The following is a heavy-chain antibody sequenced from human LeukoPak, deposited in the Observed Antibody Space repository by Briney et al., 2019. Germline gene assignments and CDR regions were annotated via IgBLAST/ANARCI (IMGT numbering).Heavy chain of an antibody. CDR2: IYYSGST. J-gene: IGHJ5*02. CDR1: GGSISSSSYY. Sequence: PSETLSLTCTGSGGSISSSSYYWGWIRQPPGKGLEGIGSIYYSGSTYYNPSLKSRVTISVDTSKNQFSLKLSSVTAADTAVYYCARDGGVLEWLLYSWFDPWGQGPQVTVSS. D-gene: IGHD3-3*01. CDR3: ARDGGVLEWLLYSWFDP. V-gene: IGHV4-39*02.